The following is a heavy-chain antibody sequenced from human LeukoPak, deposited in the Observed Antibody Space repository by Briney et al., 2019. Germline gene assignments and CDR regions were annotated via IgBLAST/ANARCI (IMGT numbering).Heavy chain of an antibody. V-gene: IGHV4-34*01. Sequence: SGTLSLTCAVYGGSFSGYYWSWIRQPPGKGLEWIGEINHSGSTNYNPSLKSRVTISVDTSKNQFSLKLSSVTAADTAVYYCARGRRAGVGSCYFDYWGQGTLVTVSS. CDR1: GGSFSGYY. D-gene: IGHD2-15*01. CDR3: ARGRRAGVGSCYFDY. J-gene: IGHJ4*02. CDR2: INHSGST.